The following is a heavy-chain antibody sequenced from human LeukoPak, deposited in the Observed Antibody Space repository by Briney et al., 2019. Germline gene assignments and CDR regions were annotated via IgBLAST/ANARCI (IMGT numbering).Heavy chain of an antibody. V-gene: IGHV3-23*01. Sequence: GGSLRLSCAASGFTFSSYAMSWVRQAPRKGLEWVSAISGSGGSTYYADSVKGRFTISRDNSKNTLYLQMNSLRAEDTAVYYCAKSSLWFGELLTPFDYWGQGTLVTVSS. CDR2: ISGSGGST. J-gene: IGHJ4*02. CDR3: AKSSLWFGELLTPFDY. D-gene: IGHD3-10*01. CDR1: GFTFSSYA.